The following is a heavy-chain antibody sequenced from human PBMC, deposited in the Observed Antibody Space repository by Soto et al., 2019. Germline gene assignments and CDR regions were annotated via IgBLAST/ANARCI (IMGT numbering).Heavy chain of an antibody. Sequence: ASVKVSCKASGFTFTSSAMQWVRQARGQRLEWIGWIVVGSGNTNYAQKFQERVTITRDMSTSTAYMELSSLRSEDTAVYYCAAWGGFGEFYYMDVWGKGTTVTVSS. V-gene: IGHV1-58*02. CDR1: GFTFTSSA. J-gene: IGHJ6*03. CDR3: AAWGGFGEFYYMDV. CDR2: IVVGSGNT. D-gene: IGHD3-10*01.